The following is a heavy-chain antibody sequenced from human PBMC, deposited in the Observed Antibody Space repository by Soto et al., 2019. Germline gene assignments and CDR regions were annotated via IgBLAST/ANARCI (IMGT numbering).Heavy chain of an antibody. J-gene: IGHJ4*02. D-gene: IGHD6-19*01. CDR3: AKTLGSGWQHYFDY. Sequence: EVQLLESGGGLVQPGGSLRLSCAASGFTFSSYDMNWVPQASGKGLEWVSIISGGGRSTYYADSVKGRFTISRDNSKNTLYLQMNSLRVEDTAVYYCAKTLGSGWQHYFDYWGQGTLVTVSS. CDR1: GFTFSSYD. V-gene: IGHV3-23*01. CDR2: ISGGGRST.